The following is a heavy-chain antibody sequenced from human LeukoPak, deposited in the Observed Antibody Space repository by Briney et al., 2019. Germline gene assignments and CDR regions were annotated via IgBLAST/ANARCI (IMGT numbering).Heavy chain of an antibody. CDR3: ARVASWGDTAMALDY. D-gene: IGHD5-18*01. CDR2: IYYSGST. Sequence: PSETLSLTCTVSGGSISSYHWSWIRQPPGKGLEWIGYIYYSGSTNYNPSLKSRVTISVDTSKNQFSLKLSSVTAADTVVYYCARVASWGDTAMALDYWGQGTLVTVSS. V-gene: IGHV4-59*01. J-gene: IGHJ4*02. CDR1: GGSISSYH.